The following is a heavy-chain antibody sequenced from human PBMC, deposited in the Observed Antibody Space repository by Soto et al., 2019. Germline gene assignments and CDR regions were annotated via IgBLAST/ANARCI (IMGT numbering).Heavy chain of an antibody. J-gene: IGHJ4*02. CDR1: GFIFSNFG. D-gene: IGHD3-3*01. CDR2: IWYDGTNK. CDR3: AREPLNGGHQKHLDY. V-gene: IGHV3-33*01. Sequence: QVQLVESGGGVVQPGRSLRLSCAASGFIFSNFGMPWVRQAPGKGLEWVAIIWYDGTNKFYADSVKGRFTISRDNSQNTLDLQMNSLRADDTAGYDCAREPLNGGHQKHLDYWGQGALVTVSA.